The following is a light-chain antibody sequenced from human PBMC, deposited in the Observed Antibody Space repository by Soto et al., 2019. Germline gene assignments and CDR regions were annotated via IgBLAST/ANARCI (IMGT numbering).Light chain of an antibody. V-gene: IGLV8-61*01. Sequence: QAVVTQEPSFSVSPGRTVTLTCGLSSGSVSTNYYPSWFQQHPGQAPRTLIYNTNTRSSGVPDRFSASILGNKSALTITGAQADDESDSYCVLYMGNPIRVFGTGTKVTVL. CDR3: VLYMGNPIRV. J-gene: IGLJ1*01. CDR1: SGSVSTNYY. CDR2: NTN.